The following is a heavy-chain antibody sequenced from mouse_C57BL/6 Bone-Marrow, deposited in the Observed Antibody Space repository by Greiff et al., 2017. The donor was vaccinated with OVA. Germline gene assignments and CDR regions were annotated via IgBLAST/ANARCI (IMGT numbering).Heavy chain of an antibody. CDR1: GYTFTSYW. Sequence: QVQLQQPGAELVKPGASVKLSCKASGYTFTSYWMHWVKQRPGRGLEWIGRIDPNSGGTKYNEKFKSKATLTVDKPSSTAYMQLSSLTSEDSAVYYCALYYYGRSLYWDFDVWGTGTTVTVSS. CDR3: ALYYYGRSLYWDFDV. V-gene: IGHV1-72*01. D-gene: IGHD1-1*01. CDR2: IDPNSGGT. J-gene: IGHJ1*03.